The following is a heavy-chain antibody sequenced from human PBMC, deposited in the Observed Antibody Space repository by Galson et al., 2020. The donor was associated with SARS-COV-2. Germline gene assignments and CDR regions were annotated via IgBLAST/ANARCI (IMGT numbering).Heavy chain of an antibody. D-gene: IGHD6-13*01. J-gene: IGHJ6*02. CDR2: INPRSGGT. V-gene: IGHV1-2*02. Sequence: ASVKVSCKASGYTFSDYFVYWVRQAPGQGLEWMGWINPRSGGTKSAQKFQGRVTMTRDTSINTAYMEVSSLGFDDTAIYFCARGFSSPRYGLDVWGLGTTVTVSS. CDR3: ARGFSSPRYGLDV. CDR1: GYTFSDYF.